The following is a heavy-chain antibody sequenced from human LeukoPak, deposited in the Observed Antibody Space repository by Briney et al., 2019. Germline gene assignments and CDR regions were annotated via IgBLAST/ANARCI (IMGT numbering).Heavy chain of an antibody. Sequence: GESLKISCKGSGYSFTTYWIGWVRQMPGRGLEWMGIIYPGDSDTRYSPSFQGQVTISADKSISTAYLQWSSLKASDTAMYYCARHRRGYSSSSHWYFDLWGQGTLVTVSS. J-gene: IGHJ2*01. D-gene: IGHD6-13*01. CDR2: IYPGDSDT. CDR3: ARHRRGYSSSSHWYFDL. V-gene: IGHV5-51*01. CDR1: GYSFTTYW.